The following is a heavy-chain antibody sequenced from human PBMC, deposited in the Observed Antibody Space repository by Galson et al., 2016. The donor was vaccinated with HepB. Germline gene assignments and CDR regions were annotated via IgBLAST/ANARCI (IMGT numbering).Heavy chain of an antibody. CDR2: ISVYNGHT. CDR3: ARDVNVLLYFDWTHIDS. V-gene: IGHV1-18*01. CDR1: GYTFNSYT. J-gene: IGHJ5*02. D-gene: IGHD3-9*01. Sequence: SVKVSCKASGYTFNSYTITWVRQAPGQGLEYMGCISVYNGHTNYAQKFQGRVTMTADTSTDTAYMELSSLRSDDTAVYYCARDVNVLLYFDWTHIDSWGQGTLVTVSS.